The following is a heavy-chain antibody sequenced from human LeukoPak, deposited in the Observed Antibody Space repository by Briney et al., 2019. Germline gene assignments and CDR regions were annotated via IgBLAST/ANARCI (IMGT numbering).Heavy chain of an antibody. CDR2: IGPTGSDR. V-gene: IGHV3-21*06. Sequence: GGSLRLSCTASGLTFSTSGFNWVRQALGKGLEWVASIGPTGSDRYHADSIKGRFTISRDNANNFLYLQMNSLRAEDTAVYYCATETNGRHYDYWGQGTLLTVSS. J-gene: IGHJ4*02. CDR1: GLTFSTSG. D-gene: IGHD1-14*01. CDR3: ATETNGRHYDY.